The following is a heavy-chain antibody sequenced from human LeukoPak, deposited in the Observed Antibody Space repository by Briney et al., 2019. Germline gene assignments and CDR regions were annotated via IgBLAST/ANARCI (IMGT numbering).Heavy chain of an antibody. V-gene: IGHV4-59*11. D-gene: IGHD3-16*01. J-gene: IGHJ6*02. CDR2: IYYSGNT. CDR3: VWGFYYTGMDV. Sequence: SETLSLTCTVSGGSISSHYWSWIRQPPGKGLEWIGYIYYSGNTNYNSSLKSRVTINADTSKNQFSLQLNSVTPEDTAVYYCVWGFYYTGMDVWGQGTTVTVSS. CDR1: GGSISSHY.